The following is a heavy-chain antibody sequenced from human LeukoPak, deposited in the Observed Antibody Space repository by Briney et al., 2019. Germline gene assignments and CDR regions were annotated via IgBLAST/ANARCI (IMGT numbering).Heavy chain of an antibody. J-gene: IGHJ4*02. CDR2: ISGSGGST. Sequence: GGSLRLSCAASGFTFSSYPMSWFRRPPGKGLGWFSVISGSGGSTYYADSVKGRFTNSRDNSKNTLYLQMNSLRAEDTAVYYCAKLWFGELLDYFGYWGQGTLVTVSS. D-gene: IGHD3-10*01. CDR3: AKLWFGELLDYFGY. CDR1: GFTFSSYP. V-gene: IGHV3-23*01.